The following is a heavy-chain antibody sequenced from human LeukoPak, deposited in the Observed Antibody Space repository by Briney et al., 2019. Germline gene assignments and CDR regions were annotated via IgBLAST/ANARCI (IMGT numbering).Heavy chain of an antibody. V-gene: IGHV4-39*07. J-gene: IGHJ4*02. CDR3: ATYTVTSYYFDY. D-gene: IGHD4-11*01. CDR2: IYYSGST. Sequence: SETLSLTCTVSGGSISSSSYYWGWIRQPPGKGLEWIGSIYYSGSTYYNPSLKSRVTISVDTSKNQFSLKLSSVTAADTAVYYCATYTVTSYYFDYWGQGTLVTVSS. CDR1: GGSISSSSYY.